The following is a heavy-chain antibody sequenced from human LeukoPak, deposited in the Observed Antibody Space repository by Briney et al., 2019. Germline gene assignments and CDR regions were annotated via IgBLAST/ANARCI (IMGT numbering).Heavy chain of an antibody. V-gene: IGHV3-30*18. CDR3: ANGLAQGMATLGMAVANRLFEY. D-gene: IGHD6-19*01. J-gene: IGHJ4*02. CDR2: ISYDGSSK. Sequence: GGSLRLSCAASGFTFSSYGMDGVRQAPGKGLEWVAVISYDGSSKYHADSVKGRFTISRDNSKNTLYLQMNSLRAEDTAMYYCANGLAQGMATLGMAVANRLFEYWGQGTLVTVSS. CDR1: GFTFSSYG.